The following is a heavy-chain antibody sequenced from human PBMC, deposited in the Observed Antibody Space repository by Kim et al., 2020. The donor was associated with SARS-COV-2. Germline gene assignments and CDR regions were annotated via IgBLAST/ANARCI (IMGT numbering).Heavy chain of an antibody. CDR3: ARAAAGSKFNFDY. Sequence: YNPSLKSRVTISVDTSKNQFSLKLSSVTAADTAVYYCARAAAGSKFNFDYWGQRTLVTVSS. V-gene: IGHV4-59*01. D-gene: IGHD6-13*01. J-gene: IGHJ4*02.